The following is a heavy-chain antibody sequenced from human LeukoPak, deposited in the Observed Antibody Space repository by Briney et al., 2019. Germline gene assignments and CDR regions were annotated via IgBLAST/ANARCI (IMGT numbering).Heavy chain of an antibody. D-gene: IGHD5-24*01. CDR2: INHSGST. CDR1: GGSFSGYY. Sequence: PSETLSLTCAVYGGSFSGYYWSWIRQPPGKGLEWIGEINHSGSTNYNPSPKSRVTISVDTSKNQFSLKLRSVTAADTAVYYCARERDGYYFDYRGQGTLVTVSS. J-gene: IGHJ4*02. CDR3: ARERDGYYFDY. V-gene: IGHV4-34*01.